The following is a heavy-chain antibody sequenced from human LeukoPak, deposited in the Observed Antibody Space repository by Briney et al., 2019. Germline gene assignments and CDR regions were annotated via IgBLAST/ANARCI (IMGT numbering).Heavy chain of an antibody. V-gene: IGHV4-59*01. Sequence: SETLSLTCTVSGGSISSYYWSWIRQPPGNGLEWIGYIYYSGSTNYNPSLKSRVTISVDTSKNHFSLKLSSVTAADTAVYYCARGDGDYGWFDPWGQGTLVTVSS. D-gene: IGHD4-17*01. CDR3: ARGDGDYGWFDP. J-gene: IGHJ5*02. CDR2: IYYSGST. CDR1: GGSISSYY.